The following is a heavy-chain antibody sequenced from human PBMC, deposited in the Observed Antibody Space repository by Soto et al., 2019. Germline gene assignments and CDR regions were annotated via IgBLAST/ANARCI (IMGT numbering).Heavy chain of an antibody. CDR3: AKDYYGSGTWFDP. CDR1: GFTFSSYA. Sequence: EVQLLESGGGLVQPGGSLRLSCAASGFTFSSYAMSWVRRAPGKGLEWVSAIRGSGGSTYYADSVKGRFTISRDNSKNTLYLQMNSLRAEDPAVYYGAKDYYGSGTWFDPWGQGTLVTVSS. D-gene: IGHD3-10*01. V-gene: IGHV3-23*01. CDR2: IRGSGGST. J-gene: IGHJ5*02.